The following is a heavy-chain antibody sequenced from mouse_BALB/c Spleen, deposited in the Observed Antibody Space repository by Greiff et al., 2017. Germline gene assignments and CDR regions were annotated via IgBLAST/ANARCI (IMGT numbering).Heavy chain of an antibody. CDR3: ARDYGKGHYYAMDY. CDR1: GFSLTSYG. Sequence: VQVVESGPGLVAPSQSLSITCTVSGFSLTSYGVHWVRQPPGKGLEWLGVIWAGGSTNYNSALMSRLSISKDNSKSQVFLKMNSLQTDDTAMYYCARDYGKGHYYAMDYWGQGTSVTVSS. CDR2: IWAGGST. J-gene: IGHJ4*01. V-gene: IGHV2-9*02. D-gene: IGHD1-1*01.